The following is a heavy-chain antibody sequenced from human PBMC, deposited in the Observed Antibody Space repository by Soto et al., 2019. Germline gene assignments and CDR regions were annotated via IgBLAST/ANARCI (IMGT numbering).Heavy chain of an antibody. Sequence: PGGSLRLSCAASGFTFNTYTINWVRQAQGKGLEWVSVISGSGGSTYSADSVKGRFTISRDNSKNTLYLQRNSLRAEDTAVYYCAKRATRENWYDPWGQGTLVTVSS. CDR1: GFTFNTYT. CDR3: AKRATRENWYDP. J-gene: IGHJ5*02. CDR2: ISGSGGST. V-gene: IGHV3-23*01. D-gene: IGHD1-26*01.